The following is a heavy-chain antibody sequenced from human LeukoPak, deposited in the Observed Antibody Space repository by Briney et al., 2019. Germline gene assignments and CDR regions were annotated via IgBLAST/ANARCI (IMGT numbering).Heavy chain of an antibody. Sequence: PGGSLRLSRAASGFTFSGYSMNWVRQAPGKGLEWVSSISSSSSYIYYADSVKGRFTISRDNAKNSLYLQMNSLRAEDTAVYYCARDRGVGATSFDYWGQGTLVTVSS. CDR3: ARDRGVGATSFDY. V-gene: IGHV3-21*01. J-gene: IGHJ4*02. D-gene: IGHD1-26*01. CDR2: ISSSSSYI. CDR1: GFTFSGYS.